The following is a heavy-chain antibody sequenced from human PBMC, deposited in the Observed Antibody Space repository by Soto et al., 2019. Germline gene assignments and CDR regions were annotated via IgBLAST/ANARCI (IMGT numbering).Heavy chain of an antibody. D-gene: IGHD3-3*01. CDR3: AKDSYYDFWSGYYAFDY. V-gene: IGHV3-23*01. CDR1: GFTFSSYA. CDR2: ISGSGGRT. J-gene: IGHJ4*02. Sequence: GGSLRLSCAASGFTFSSYAMSWVRQAPGKGLEWVSGISGSGGRTYFADSVKGRFTISRDNSKNTLYVQMNSLRIEDTAVYYCAKDSYYDFWSGYYAFDYWGQGTLVTVSS.